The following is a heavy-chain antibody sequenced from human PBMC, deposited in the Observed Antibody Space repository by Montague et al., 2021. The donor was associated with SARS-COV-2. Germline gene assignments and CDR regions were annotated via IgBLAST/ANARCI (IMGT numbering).Heavy chain of an antibody. CDR3: SGGPITVTTFYYYYGMDV. Sequence: SETLSLTCAVYGGSFSGYYWSWIRQPPGKGLEWIGEINHSGSTTYNPSLKSRVTISVDTSKNQFSLKLSSVTAADTAVYYCSGGPITVTTFYYYYGMDVWGQGTTVTVSS. J-gene: IGHJ6*02. CDR1: GGSFSGYY. V-gene: IGHV4-34*01. D-gene: IGHD4-17*01. CDR2: INHSGST.